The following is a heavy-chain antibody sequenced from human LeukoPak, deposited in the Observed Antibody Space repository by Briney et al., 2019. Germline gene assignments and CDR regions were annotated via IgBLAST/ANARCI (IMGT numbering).Heavy chain of an antibody. D-gene: IGHD1-26*01. CDR1: GFTFSDYY. V-gene: IGHV3-11*01. CDR2: ISSSGSTI. Sequence: GGSLRLSCAASGFTFSDYYMSWIRQAPGKGLEWVSYISSSGSTIYYADSVKGRFTNSRDNAKNSLYLQMNSLRAEDTAVYYCASGGPASGSYYRYFDYWGQGTLVTVSS. CDR3: ASGGPASGSYYRYFDY. J-gene: IGHJ4*02.